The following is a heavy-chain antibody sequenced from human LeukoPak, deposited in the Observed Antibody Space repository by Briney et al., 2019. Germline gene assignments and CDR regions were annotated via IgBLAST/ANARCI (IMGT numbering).Heavy chain of an antibody. D-gene: IGHD2-8*02. Sequence: ASVKVSCKASGYTFNTYGIIWVRQAPGQGLEWRGWISAYNGDTTYAQKLQGRVTLTTDASTSTPYMELRSLRSDDTAVYYCARESTGGSLEIDYWGQGTLVTVSS. CDR1: GYTFNTYG. J-gene: IGHJ4*02. V-gene: IGHV1-18*01. CDR2: ISAYNGDT. CDR3: ARESTGGSLEIDY.